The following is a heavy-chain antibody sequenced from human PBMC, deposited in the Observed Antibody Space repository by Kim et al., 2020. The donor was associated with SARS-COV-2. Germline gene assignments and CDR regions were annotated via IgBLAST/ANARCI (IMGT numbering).Heavy chain of an antibody. CDR1: GFTFSSYG. Sequence: GGSLRLSCAASGFTFSSYGMHWVRQAPGKGLEWVAVISYDGSNKYYADSVKGRFTISRDNSKNTLELQLDSLRAEDTAGYYCARDRGYYYDSSGYDNPSRAVSCWGPGTLLTVSS. V-gene: IGHV3-33*05. D-gene: IGHD3-22*01. J-gene: IGHJ4*02. CDR3: ARDRGYYYDSSGYDNPSRAVSC. CDR2: ISYDGSNK.